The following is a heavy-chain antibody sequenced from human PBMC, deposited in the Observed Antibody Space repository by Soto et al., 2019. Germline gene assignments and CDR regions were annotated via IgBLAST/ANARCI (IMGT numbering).Heavy chain of an antibody. CDR1: GFTFSSYS. Sequence: EVQLVESGGGLVKPGGSLRLSCAASGFTFSSYSTNWVRQAPGKGLEWVSSISSSSSYIYYADSVKGRFTISRDNAKNSLYLQMNRLRAEDTAVYFCARDSGLSVDAFDIWGQGTMVTVSS. V-gene: IGHV3-21*01. J-gene: IGHJ3*02. CDR3: ARDSGLSVDAFDI. CDR2: ISSSSSYI.